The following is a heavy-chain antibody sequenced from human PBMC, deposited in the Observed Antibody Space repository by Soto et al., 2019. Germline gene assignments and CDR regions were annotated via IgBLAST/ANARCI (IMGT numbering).Heavy chain of an antibody. V-gene: IGHV1-18*04. CDR1: GYTFTSYG. CDR2: ISAYNGNT. D-gene: IGHD3-9*01. CDR3: AREGDILTGYYLDNWFDP. J-gene: IGHJ5*02. Sequence: ASVKVSCKASGYTFTSYGISWVRQAPGQGLEWMGWISAYNGNTNYAQKLQGRVTMTTDTSTSTAYMELRSLRSDDTAVYYCAREGDILTGYYLDNWFDPWGQGTLVTVAS.